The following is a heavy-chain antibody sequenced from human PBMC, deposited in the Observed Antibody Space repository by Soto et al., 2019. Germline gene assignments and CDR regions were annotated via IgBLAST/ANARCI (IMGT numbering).Heavy chain of an antibody. Sequence: QVQLQESGPGLVKPSETLSLTCTVSGGSVSSGSYYWSWIRQPPGKGLEWIGYIYYSGSTNYNPSLKSRVTISVDTSKNQSSLKLSSVTAADTAVYYCAREGITMVRGVITNWFDPWGQGTLVTVSS. J-gene: IGHJ5*02. V-gene: IGHV4-61*01. CDR1: GGSVSSGSYY. CDR2: IYYSGST. D-gene: IGHD3-10*01. CDR3: AREGITMVRGVITNWFDP.